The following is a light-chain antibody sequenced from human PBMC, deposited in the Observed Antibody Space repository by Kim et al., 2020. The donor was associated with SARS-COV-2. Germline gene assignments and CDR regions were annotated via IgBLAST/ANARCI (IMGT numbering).Light chain of an antibody. Sequence: GQRVTKCCSGSSANIGSNTVNWYQQRPGTAPKLLIYSKNQRPAGVPDRYAGSKAGTSASLAISGLQSEDEADYYCAAWDDSLNGVVLGGGTQLTVL. CDR2: SKN. CDR3: AAWDDSLNGVV. CDR1: SANIGSNT. J-gene: IGLJ2*01. V-gene: IGLV1-44*01.